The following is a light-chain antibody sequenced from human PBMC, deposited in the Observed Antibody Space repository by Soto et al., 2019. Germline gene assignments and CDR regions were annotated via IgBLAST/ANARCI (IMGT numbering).Light chain of an antibody. J-gene: IGKJ4*01. CDR3: QQRSNWPYLT. CDR1: QSVSGY. Sequence: EIVLTQSPDTLSLSPGERATLSCRASQSVSGYLGWYQQKPGQAPRLLIYDASNRAYGVPARFRGSGSGTNFTLTIASLEHDDFAVYYCQQRSNWPYLTFGGGTRV. CDR2: DAS. V-gene: IGKV3-11*01.